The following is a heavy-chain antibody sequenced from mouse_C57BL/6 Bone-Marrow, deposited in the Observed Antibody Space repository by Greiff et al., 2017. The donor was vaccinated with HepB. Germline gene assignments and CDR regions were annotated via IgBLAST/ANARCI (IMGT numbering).Heavy chain of an antibody. CDR3: ARLGPETDDY. D-gene: IGHD4-1*01. Sequence: VKLMESGAELARPGASVKLSCKASGYTFTSYGISWVKQRTGQGLEWIGEIYPRSGNTYYNEKFKGKATLTADKSSSTAYMELRSLTSEDSAVYFCARLGPETDDYWGQGTTLTVSS. V-gene: IGHV1-81*01. J-gene: IGHJ2*01. CDR2: IYPRSGNT. CDR1: GYTFTSYG.